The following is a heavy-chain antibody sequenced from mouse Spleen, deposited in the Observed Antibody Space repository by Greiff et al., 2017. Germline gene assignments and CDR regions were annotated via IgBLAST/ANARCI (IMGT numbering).Heavy chain of an antibody. CDR2: INPNNGGT. J-gene: IGHJ4*01. Sequence: VQLQQSGPELVKPGASVKIPCKASGYTFTDYNMDWVKQSHGKSLEWIGDINPNNGGTIYNQKFKGKATLTVDKSSSTAYMELRSLTSEDTAVYYCARCSSRYYAMDYWGQGTSVTVSS. D-gene: IGHD1-1*01. V-gene: IGHV1-18*01. CDR3: ARCSSRYYAMDY. CDR1: GYTFTDYN.